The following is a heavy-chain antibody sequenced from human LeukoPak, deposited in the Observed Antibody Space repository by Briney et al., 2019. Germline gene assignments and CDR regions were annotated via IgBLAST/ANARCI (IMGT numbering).Heavy chain of an antibody. J-gene: IGHJ4*02. D-gene: IGHD2-8*01. CDR3: TRATNYFDY. V-gene: IGHV1-2*02. CDR2: INPNSGVT. Sequence: ASVKVSCKASGYTFTGYYMHWVRQAPGQGLEWMGWINPNSGVTNSAQKFQGRVTMTRDTSISTAYMELSRLRSDDAAVYYCTRATNYFDYWGQGTLVTVSS. CDR1: GYTFTGYY.